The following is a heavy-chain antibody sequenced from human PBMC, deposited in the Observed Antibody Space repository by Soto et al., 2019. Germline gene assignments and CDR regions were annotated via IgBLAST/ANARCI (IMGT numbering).Heavy chain of an antibody. CDR1: GHTCTNYA. CDR2: IIAGNGNT. D-gene: IGHD4-17*01. CDR3: ERGLDYGDLVYYFYY. V-gene: IGHV1-3*01. J-gene: IGHJ4*02. Sequence: GASVKVFSKASGHTCTNYAMSGELQAPGQRLERIGSIIAGNGNTKYSQKFQWRVTITRDTSASTAYMELSSLRSEDTAVYYCERGLDYGDLVYYFYYWGQGTLVTVSS.